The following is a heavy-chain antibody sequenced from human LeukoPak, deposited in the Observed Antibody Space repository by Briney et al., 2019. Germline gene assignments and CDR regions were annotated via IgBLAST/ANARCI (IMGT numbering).Heavy chain of an antibody. Sequence: GGSLRLSCAASGFTFSSYSMNWVRQAPGRGLEWVLYISTTGITIYYADSVNGRFTISRDNAKNSLYLQMNSLRAEDTAVYYCARAGPTVTLFFDYWGQGTLVTVSS. CDR2: ISTTGITI. D-gene: IGHD4-17*01. CDR3: ARAGPTVTLFFDY. V-gene: IGHV3-48*04. J-gene: IGHJ4*02. CDR1: GFTFSSYS.